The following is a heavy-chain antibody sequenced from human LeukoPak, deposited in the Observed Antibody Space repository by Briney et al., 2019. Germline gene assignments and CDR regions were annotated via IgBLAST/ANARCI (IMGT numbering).Heavy chain of an antibody. CDR2: INPSGGST. J-gene: IGHJ6*03. CDR3: ASQGPMVRGAHYYMDV. D-gene: IGHD3-10*01. V-gene: IGHV1-46*01. Sequence: ASVKVSCKASGCTFTSYYMHWVRQAPGQGLEWTGIINPSGGSTSYAQKFQGRVTMTRDTSTSTVYMELSSLRSEDTAVYYCASQGPMVRGAHYYMDVWGKGTTVTVSS. CDR1: GCTFTSYY.